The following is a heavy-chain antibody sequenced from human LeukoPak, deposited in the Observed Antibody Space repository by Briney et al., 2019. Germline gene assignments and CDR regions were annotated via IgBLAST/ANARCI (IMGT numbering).Heavy chain of an antibody. CDR3: AREWEALAAFDI. D-gene: IGHD1-26*01. CDR1: GGTFSSYA. J-gene: IGHJ3*02. Sequence: TVKVSCKASGGTFSSYAISWVRQAPGQGLEWMGGIIPIFCTANYAQKFQGRVTITADESTSTAYMELSSLRSEDTAVYYCAREWEALAAFDIWGQGTMVT. CDR2: IIPIFCTA. V-gene: IGHV1-69*13.